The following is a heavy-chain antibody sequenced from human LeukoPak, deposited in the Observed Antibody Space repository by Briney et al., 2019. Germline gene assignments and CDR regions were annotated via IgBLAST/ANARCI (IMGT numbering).Heavy chain of an antibody. CDR2: IYNSGST. D-gene: IGHD1-26*01. J-gene: IGHJ4*02. V-gene: IGHV4-4*07. Sequence: SDPLTLPCTVSGRPLSRYYWSWIRQPAGKGLEWIGHIYNSGSTNYYPSLKGRVTMSVATSKNQFTLHQSSVTAADAAVYHCARSAFLVRALGLYYFDFWGQGTLVAVSS. CDR3: ARSAFLVRALGLYYFDF. CDR1: GRPLSRYY.